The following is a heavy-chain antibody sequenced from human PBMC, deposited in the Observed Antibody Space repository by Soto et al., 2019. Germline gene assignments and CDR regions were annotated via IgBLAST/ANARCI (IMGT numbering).Heavy chain of an antibody. Sequence: PSETLSLTCTVSGGSISSGGYYWSWIRQHPGKGLEWIGYIYYSGSTNYNPSLKSRVTISVDKSKNQFSLRLSSVTAADTAVYYCARSPRSIAAGGIDYWGQGILVTVSS. CDR1: GGSISSGGYY. J-gene: IGHJ4*02. V-gene: IGHV4-61*05. CDR3: ARSPRSIAAGGIDY. CDR2: IYYSGST. D-gene: IGHD6-13*01.